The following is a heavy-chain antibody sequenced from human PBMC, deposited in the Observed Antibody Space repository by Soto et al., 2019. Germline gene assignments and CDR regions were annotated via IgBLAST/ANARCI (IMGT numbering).Heavy chain of an antibody. V-gene: IGHV3-53*01. CDR1: GFTVSSNY. D-gene: IGHD2-15*01. Sequence: GGSLRLSCAASGFTVSSNYMSWVRQAPGKGLEWVSVIYSGGSTYYADSVKGRFTISRDNSKNTLYLQMNSLRAEDTAVYYCARDGALGYCSGGSCQAIYGMDVWGQGTTVTVSS. J-gene: IGHJ6*02. CDR3: ARDGALGYCSGGSCQAIYGMDV. CDR2: IYSGGST.